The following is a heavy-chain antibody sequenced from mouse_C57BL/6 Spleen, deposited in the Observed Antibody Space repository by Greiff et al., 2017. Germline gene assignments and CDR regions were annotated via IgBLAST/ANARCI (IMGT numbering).Heavy chain of an antibody. CDR3: AREDTMITSGYFDY. V-gene: IGHV1-54*01. D-gene: IGHD2-4*01. J-gene: IGHJ2*01. CDR2: INPGSGGT. Sequence: VQLQQSGAELVRPGTSVKVSCKASGYAFTNYLIEWVKQRPGQGLEWIGVINPGSGGTNYNEKFKGKATLTADKSSSTAYMQLSSLTSEDSAVYFCAREDTMITSGYFDYWGQGTTLTVSS. CDR1: GYAFTNYL.